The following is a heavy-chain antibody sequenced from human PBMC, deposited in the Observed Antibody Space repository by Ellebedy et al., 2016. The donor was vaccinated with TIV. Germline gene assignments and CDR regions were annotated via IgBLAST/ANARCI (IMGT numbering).Heavy chain of an antibody. Sequence: GESLKISXVASGFTFRSHGIYWVRQAPGKGLEWVAVISSDESNKYYADSVKGRFTISRDNSKNTLYLQMNSLRTDDMAVYYCARGGSSGSSDYWGQGTLVTVSS. V-gene: IGHV3-30*03. D-gene: IGHD3-10*01. CDR3: ARGGSSGSSDY. CDR2: ISSDESNK. J-gene: IGHJ4*02. CDR1: GFTFRSHG.